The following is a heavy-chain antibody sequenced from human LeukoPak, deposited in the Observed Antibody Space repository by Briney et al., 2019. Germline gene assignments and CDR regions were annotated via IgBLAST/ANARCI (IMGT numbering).Heavy chain of an antibody. D-gene: IGHD3-16*01. CDR2: IYYSGST. Sequence: SETLSLTCTVSGGSISSSSYYWGWIRQPPGKGLEWIGSIYYSGSTYYNPSLKSRVTISVDTSTNQFSLKLSSVTAADTAVYYCARVGGPKGAYYFDYWGQGTLVTVSS. V-gene: IGHV4-39*07. CDR1: GGSISSSSYY. J-gene: IGHJ4*02. CDR3: ARVGGPKGAYYFDY.